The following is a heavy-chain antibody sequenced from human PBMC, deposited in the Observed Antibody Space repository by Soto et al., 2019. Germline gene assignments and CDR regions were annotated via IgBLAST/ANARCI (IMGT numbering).Heavy chain of an antibody. CDR1: GFPFSSYA. V-gene: IGHV3-23*01. D-gene: IGHD4-4*01. J-gene: IGHJ6*03. CDR2: ISGSGGST. Sequence: GGSLRLSCAASGFPFSSYAMSWVRQAPGKGLEWVSGISGSGGSTYYADSVKGRFTISRDNSKNTVYLQTNSLRAEDTAVYYCASGPDSNDGYFYYYMDVWGKGTTVTVSS. CDR3: ASGPDSNDGYFYYYMDV.